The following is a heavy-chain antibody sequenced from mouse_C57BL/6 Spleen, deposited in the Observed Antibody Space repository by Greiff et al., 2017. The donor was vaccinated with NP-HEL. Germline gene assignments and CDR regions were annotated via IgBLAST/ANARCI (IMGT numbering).Heavy chain of an antibody. V-gene: IGHV1-55*01. CDR2: IYPGSGST. CDR1: GYTFTSYW. CDR3: AREGITTVVPHFDY. J-gene: IGHJ2*01. Sequence: QVQLQQPGAELVKPGASVKMSCKASGYTFTSYWITWVKQRPGQGLEWIGDIYPGSGSTNYNEKFKSKATLTVDTSSSTAYMQLSSLTSEDSAVYYCAREGITTVVPHFDYWGQGTTLTVSS. D-gene: IGHD1-1*01.